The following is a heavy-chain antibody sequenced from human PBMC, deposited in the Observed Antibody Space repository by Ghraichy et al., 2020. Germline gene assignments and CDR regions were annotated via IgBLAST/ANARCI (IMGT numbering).Heavy chain of an antibody. CDR1: GGSISSSSYY. CDR3: ADGRVWEDSSGYYYEYYFDY. CDR2: IYYSGST. J-gene: IGHJ4*02. Sequence: SETLSLTCTVSGGSISSSSYYWGWIRQPPGKGLEWIGSIYYSGSTYYNPSLKSRVTISVDTSKNQFSLKLSSVTAADTAVYYCADGRVWEDSSGYYYEYYFDYWGQGTLVTVSS. V-gene: IGHV4-39*01. D-gene: IGHD3-22*01.